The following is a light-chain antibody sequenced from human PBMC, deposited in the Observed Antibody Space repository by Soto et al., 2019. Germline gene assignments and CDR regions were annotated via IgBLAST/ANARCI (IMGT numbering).Light chain of an antibody. V-gene: IGLV2-11*01. Sequence: QSVLTQPLSVSGSPGQSVTISCTGTSSDVGAYNYVSWYQQHPGKAPKLMIYDVSERPSGVPDRFSGSKSGNTASLTISGLQAEDEADYYCWSNAAATYTHVVFGGGTKLTVL. CDR2: DVS. CDR1: SSDVGAYNY. J-gene: IGLJ2*01. CDR3: WSNAAATYTHVV.